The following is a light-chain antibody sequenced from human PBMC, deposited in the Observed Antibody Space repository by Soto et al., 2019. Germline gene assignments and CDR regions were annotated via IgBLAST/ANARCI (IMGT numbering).Light chain of an antibody. Sequence: AIQVTQSPSSLSASVGARVTITCRTSQGIRSALGWYQQKPGKVPKLLIYAASTLQSGGPSRFSGSGSGRDFTLTISSLQPEDFATYYCLLDYSYFWAFGQGTKVEIK. J-gene: IGKJ1*01. V-gene: IGKV1-6*01. CDR2: AAS. CDR3: LLDYSYFWA. CDR1: QGIRSA.